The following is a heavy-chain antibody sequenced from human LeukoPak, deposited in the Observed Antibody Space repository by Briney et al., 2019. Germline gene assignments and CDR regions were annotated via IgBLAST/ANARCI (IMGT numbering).Heavy chain of an antibody. Sequence: SETLSLTCTVSGGSISSSSYYWGWIRQPPGKGLEWIGSIYYSGSTYYNPSLKSRVTISVDTSKNQFSLKLSSVTAADTAAYYCARLGIGGSYYFDYWGQGTLVTVSS. J-gene: IGHJ4*02. D-gene: IGHD1-26*01. CDR3: ARLGIGGSYYFDY. V-gene: IGHV4-39*01. CDR1: GGSISSSSYY. CDR2: IYYSGST.